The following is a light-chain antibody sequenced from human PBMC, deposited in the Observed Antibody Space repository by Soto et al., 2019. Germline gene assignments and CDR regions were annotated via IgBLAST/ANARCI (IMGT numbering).Light chain of an antibody. CDR1: QSVSSSY. Sequence: EIVLTQSPGTLSLSPGERATLSCRASQSVSSSYLARYQQKPGQAPRLLIYGASSRATGIPDRFSGSGSGTDFTLTISRLEPEDFAVYYCQPYGSSPPKTFGQGTKV. J-gene: IGKJ1*01. V-gene: IGKV3-20*01. CDR3: QPYGSSPPKT. CDR2: GAS.